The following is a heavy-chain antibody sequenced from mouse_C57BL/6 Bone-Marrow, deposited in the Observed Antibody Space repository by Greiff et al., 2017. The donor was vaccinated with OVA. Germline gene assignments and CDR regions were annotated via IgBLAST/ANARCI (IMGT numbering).Heavy chain of an antibody. CDR1: GFTFTDYY. V-gene: IGHV7-3*01. CDR3: ARYIPGDYAMDY. Sequence: EVQVVESGGGLVQPGGSLSLSCAASGFTFTDYYMSWVRQPPGKALEWLGFIRNKANGYTTEYSASVKGRFTISRDNSQSILYLQMNALRAEDSATYYCARYIPGDYAMDYWGQGTSVTVSS. CDR2: IRNKANGYTT. J-gene: IGHJ4*01.